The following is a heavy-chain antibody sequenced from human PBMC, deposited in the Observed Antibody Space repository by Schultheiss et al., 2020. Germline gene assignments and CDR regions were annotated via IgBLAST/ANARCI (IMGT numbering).Heavy chain of an antibody. CDR1: GDSVSSTNYF. V-gene: IGHV4-39*07. J-gene: IGHJ4*02. CDR2: IHSTDSI. D-gene: IGHD3-10*01. CDR3: ARGQTVRGFIS. Sequence: SETLSLTCAVSGDSVSSTNYFWGWIRQTPEKGLEWIASIHSTDSIYYNPSLKSRATIYLDTSKNQFSLNLSSVTDADTAVYYCARGQTVRGFISWGQGT.